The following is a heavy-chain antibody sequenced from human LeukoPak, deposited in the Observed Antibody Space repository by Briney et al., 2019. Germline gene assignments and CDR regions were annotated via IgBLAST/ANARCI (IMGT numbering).Heavy chain of an antibody. V-gene: IGHV3-21*01. Sequence: KSGGSLRLSCAASGFTFSSYSMNWVRQAPGKGLEWVSSISSSSYIYYADSVKGRFTISRDNAKNSLYLQMNSLRAEDTAVYCCARDVAGGQQWLVQYLDYWGQGTLVTVSS. D-gene: IGHD6-19*01. J-gene: IGHJ4*02. CDR2: ISSSSYI. CDR1: GFTFSSYS. CDR3: ARDVAGGQQWLVQYLDY.